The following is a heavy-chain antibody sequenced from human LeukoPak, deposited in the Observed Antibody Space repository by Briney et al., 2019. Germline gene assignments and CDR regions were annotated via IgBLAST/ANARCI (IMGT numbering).Heavy chain of an antibody. Sequence: GGSLRLSCDASGFTFNTYAIYWVRQAPGKGLEWVSGICGSGGCTYYADSVKGRFTISRDNSKNTVYLQMNSLTADDTAVYYCAKTTVGYSSGRYPGWPADCWGQGTLVTVSS. CDR2: ICGSGGCT. CDR3: AKTTVGYSSGRYPGWPADC. D-gene: IGHD6-19*01. CDR1: GFTFNTYA. V-gene: IGHV3-23*01. J-gene: IGHJ4*02.